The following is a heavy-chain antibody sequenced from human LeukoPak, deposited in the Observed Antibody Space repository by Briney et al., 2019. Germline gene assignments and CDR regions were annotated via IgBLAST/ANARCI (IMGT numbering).Heavy chain of an antibody. D-gene: IGHD3-10*01. V-gene: IGHV1-2*02. J-gene: IGHJ5*02. CDR1: GYSFTYYY. Sequence: ASGKVSCKTAGYSFTYYYIRWGRQGPGQGLEWRGGSNPDSGYTNYAQKFQGRVTMPRNTSISTAYMELSSLRSEDTAVYYCARGTGYHGSGSYYLNWFDHWGQGTLVTVSS. CDR3: ARGTGYHGSGSYYLNWFDH. CDR2: SNPDSGYT.